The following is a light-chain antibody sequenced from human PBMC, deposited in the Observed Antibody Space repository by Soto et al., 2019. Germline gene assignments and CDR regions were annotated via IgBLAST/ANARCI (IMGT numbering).Light chain of an antibody. J-gene: IGKJ5*01. V-gene: IGKV1-5*01. CDR1: RSISPW. CDR3: QQRYSWPPIT. Sequence: DIQMTQSPSTLSASVGDRVTIACRSSRSISPWLAWYQQKPGKPPKLLIYGASSLAAGVPSRFSGSGSGTDFTLTISSLEPEDFAVYYCQQRYSWPPITFGQGTRLEIK. CDR2: GAS.